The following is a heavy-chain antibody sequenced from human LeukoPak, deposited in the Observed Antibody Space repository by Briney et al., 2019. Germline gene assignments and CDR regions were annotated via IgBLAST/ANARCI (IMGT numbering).Heavy chain of an antibody. J-gene: IGHJ5*02. Sequence: SETLSLTCTVSGGSISSYYWSWIRQPPGKGLEWIGYIYYSGNTYYNPSLKSRVTISVDTSKNQFSLKLSSVTAADTAVYYCARDKWEGSWALHWFDPWGQGTLVTVSS. V-gene: IGHV4-59*12. D-gene: IGHD1-26*01. CDR3: ARDKWEGSWALHWFDP. CDR1: GGSISSYY. CDR2: IYYSGNT.